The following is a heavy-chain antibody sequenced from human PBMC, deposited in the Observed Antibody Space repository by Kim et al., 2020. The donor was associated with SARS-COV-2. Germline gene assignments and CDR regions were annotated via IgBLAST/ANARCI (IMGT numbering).Heavy chain of an antibody. CDR3: AREKTTVTTGGFDY. Sequence: DSVKGRFTISRDTAKNSLYLQMNSLRAENTAVYYCAREKTTVTTGGFDYWGQGTLVTVSS. V-gene: IGHV3-21*01. J-gene: IGHJ4*02. D-gene: IGHD4-17*01.